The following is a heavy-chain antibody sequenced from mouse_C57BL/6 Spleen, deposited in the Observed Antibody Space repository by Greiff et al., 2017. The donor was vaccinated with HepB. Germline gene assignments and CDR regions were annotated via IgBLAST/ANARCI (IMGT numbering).Heavy chain of an antibody. J-gene: IGHJ1*03. V-gene: IGHV1-54*01. CDR3: ARAGYDGYYWYFDV. Sequence: QVQLQQSGAELVRPGPSVKVSCKASGYAFTNYLIEWVKQRPGQGLEWIGVINPGSGGTNYNEKFKGKATLTADKSSSTAYLQLSSLTSEDSAVYFCARAGYDGYYWYFDVWGTGTTVTVSS. CDR1: GYAFTNYL. D-gene: IGHD2-3*01. CDR2: INPGSGGT.